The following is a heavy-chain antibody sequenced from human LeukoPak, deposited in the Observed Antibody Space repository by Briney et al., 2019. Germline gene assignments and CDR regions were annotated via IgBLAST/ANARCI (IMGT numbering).Heavy chain of an antibody. Sequence: SETLSLTCAVYGGSFSGYYWSWIRQPPGKGLEWIGEINHSGTANYNPSLKSRVTISVDTSKNQFSLKLNSVTAADTAVYYCARGRDSSSWSWFDPWGQGTLVTVSS. J-gene: IGHJ5*02. D-gene: IGHD6-13*01. CDR3: ARGRDSSSWSWFDP. CDR2: INHSGTA. CDR1: GGSFSGYY. V-gene: IGHV4-34*01.